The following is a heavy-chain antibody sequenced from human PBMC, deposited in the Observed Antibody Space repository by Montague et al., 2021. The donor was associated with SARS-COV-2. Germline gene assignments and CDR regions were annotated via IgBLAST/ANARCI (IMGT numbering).Heavy chain of an antibody. Sequence: SLRLSCAASGFAFSNYDMHWVRQRSGLSLEWVSGPGSAGDSYYPGSVRGRFTVSRDIATNSLFPQMDNLKTGDTAVYYCARGGLAPHSSGGLNQDGFDIWGRGTMVTVS. CDR3: ARGGLAPHSSGGLNQDGFDI. V-gene: IGHV3-13*01. CDR2: PGSAGDS. D-gene: IGHD3/OR15-3a*01. J-gene: IGHJ3*02. CDR1: GFAFSNYD.